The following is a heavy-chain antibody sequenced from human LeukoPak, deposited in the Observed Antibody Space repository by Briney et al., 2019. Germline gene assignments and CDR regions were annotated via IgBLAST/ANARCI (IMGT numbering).Heavy chain of an antibody. CDR3: VRVGADSVTTSEGSEFDP. CDR1: GFTFSSYW. Sequence: GSLRLSCAASGFTFSSYWMSWVRQAPGKGLEWVANIKQDGSEKYYVDSVKGRFTISRDNAKNSLYLQMNSLRAEDTAVYYCVRVGADSVTTSEGSEFDPWGQGTLVTVSS. CDR2: IKQDGSEK. J-gene: IGHJ5*02. V-gene: IGHV3-7*01. D-gene: IGHD4-17*01.